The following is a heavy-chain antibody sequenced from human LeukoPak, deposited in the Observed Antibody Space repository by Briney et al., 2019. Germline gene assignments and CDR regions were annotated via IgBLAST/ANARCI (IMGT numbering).Heavy chain of an antibody. CDR3: VRVRHGDYFDY. Sequence: GGSLRLSCAASGFSITVHYMDWVRQAPGKGLEWVGRTRNKPNGYTTDYGTSVKGRFIVSRDDSENSLYLQMNGLKTEDTAVYYCVRVRHGDYFDYWGQGTLVTVSS. CDR2: TRNKPNGYTT. J-gene: IGHJ4*02. V-gene: IGHV3-72*01. D-gene: IGHD4-17*01. CDR1: GFSITVHY.